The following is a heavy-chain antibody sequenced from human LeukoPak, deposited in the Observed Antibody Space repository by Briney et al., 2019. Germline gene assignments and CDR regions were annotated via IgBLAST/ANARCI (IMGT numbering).Heavy chain of an antibody. D-gene: IGHD2/OR15-2a*01. CDR1: GFTFSSYG. CDR2: ISYDGSNK. Sequence: GGSLRLSCAASGFTFSSYGMHWVRQAPGKGQEWVAVISYDGSNKYYADSVKGRFTISRDNSKNTLYLQMNSLRAEDTAVYYCAKDLSFDYWGQGTLVTVSS. J-gene: IGHJ4*02. V-gene: IGHV3-30*18. CDR3: AKDLSFDY.